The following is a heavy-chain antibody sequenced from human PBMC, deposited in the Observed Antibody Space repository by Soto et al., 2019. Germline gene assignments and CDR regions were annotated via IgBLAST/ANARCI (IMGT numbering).Heavy chain of an antibody. CDR2: ISSSSSYI. D-gene: IGHD3-9*01. CDR1: GFTFSSYS. Sequence: VQLVESGGGLVKPGGSLRLSCAASGFTFSSYSMNWVRQAPGKGLEWVSSISSSSSYIYYADSVKGRFTISTDNAKNSLYLQMNSLRAEDTAVYYCARVDILTGYYPHDYYYYGMDVWGQGTTVTVSS. J-gene: IGHJ6*02. CDR3: ARVDILTGYYPHDYYYYGMDV. V-gene: IGHV3-21*01.